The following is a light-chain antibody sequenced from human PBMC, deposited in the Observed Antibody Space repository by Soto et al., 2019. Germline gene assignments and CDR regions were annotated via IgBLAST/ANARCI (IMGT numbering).Light chain of an antibody. CDR2: EVS. V-gene: IGLV2-14*01. Sequence: QSVLTQPASVSGSPGQSITISCTGTSSDVSRYNYVSWYQQHPGKVPKLMIYEVSNRPSGVSNRFSGSKSGNTASLTISGLQAEDEADYYRSSYTSSSTYVFGTGTKVTVL. CDR1: SSDVSRYNY. CDR3: SSYTSSSTYV. J-gene: IGLJ1*01.